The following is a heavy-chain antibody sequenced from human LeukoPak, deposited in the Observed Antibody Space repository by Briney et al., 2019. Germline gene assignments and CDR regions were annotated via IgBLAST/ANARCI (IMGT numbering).Heavy chain of an antibody. CDR3: ATNGYYCMDV. CDR2: INHSGST. J-gene: IGHJ6*03. CDR1: GGSFSGYY. D-gene: IGHD2-8*01. V-gene: IGHV4-34*01. Sequence: SETLSLTCAVYGGSFSGYYWSWIRQPPGKGLEWIGEINHSGSTNYNPSLKSRVTISVDTSKNQFSLKLSSVTAADTAVYYCATNGYYCMDVWGKGTTVTVSS.